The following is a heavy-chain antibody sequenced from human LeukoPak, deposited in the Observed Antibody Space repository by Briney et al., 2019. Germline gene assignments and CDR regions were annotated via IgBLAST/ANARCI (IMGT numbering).Heavy chain of an antibody. CDR1: GFTFSSYS. V-gene: IGHV3-48*01. D-gene: IGHD3-9*01. J-gene: IGHJ4*02. Sequence: GGSLRPSCAASGFTFSSYSMNWVRQAPGKGLEWVSYISSSSSTIYYADSVKGRFTISRDNAKNSLYLQMNSLRAEDTAVYYCARGGYYDILTGYTFDYWGQGTLVTVSS. CDR2: ISSSSSTI. CDR3: ARGGYYDILTGYTFDY.